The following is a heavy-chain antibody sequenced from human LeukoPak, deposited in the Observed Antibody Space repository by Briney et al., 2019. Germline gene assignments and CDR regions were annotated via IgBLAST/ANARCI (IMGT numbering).Heavy chain of an antibody. CDR2: ITPIFGTA. CDR3: ARVFARSGEISGSYYYY. V-gene: IGHV1-69*05. J-gene: IGHJ4*02. Sequence: SVKVSCKASGGTFSTYAINWVRQAPGQRLEWMGGITPIFGTANYAQKFQGRVTITTDESTSTAYMELSSLRSEDTAVYYCARVFARSGEISGSYYYYWGQGTLVTVSS. CDR1: GGTFSTYA. D-gene: IGHD1-26*01.